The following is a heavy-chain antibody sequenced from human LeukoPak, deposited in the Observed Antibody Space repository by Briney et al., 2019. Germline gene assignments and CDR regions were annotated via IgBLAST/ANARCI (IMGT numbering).Heavy chain of an antibody. CDR1: GYTFTAYD. CDR3: ARNTETAIPLPYYFDY. V-gene: IGHV1-18*01. Sequence: GASVKVSCKGSGYTFTAYDIIWVRQAPGQGLECVGLISAYTGRTEYAQKFQGRVIMTTDSATSTAYMELSSLRSEDTAVYYCARNTETAIPLPYYFDYWGQGTLVTVSS. CDR2: ISAYTGRT. J-gene: IGHJ4*02. D-gene: IGHD2-21*02.